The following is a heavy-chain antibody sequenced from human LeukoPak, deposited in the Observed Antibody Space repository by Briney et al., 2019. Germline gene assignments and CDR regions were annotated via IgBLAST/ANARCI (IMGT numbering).Heavy chain of an antibody. V-gene: IGHV1-69*13. D-gene: IGHD6-13*01. J-gene: IGHJ4*02. CDR1: GGTFSSYA. CDR2: IMPIFGTA. Sequence: SVRVSCKASGGTFSSYAISWVRQAPGQGLEWMGGIMPIFGTANYAQKFQGRVTITAEESTSTAYMEVRILKSEDTDVYYCARDRRQYSSSWYAFDYWGQGTLVTVSS. CDR3: ARDRRQYSSSWYAFDY.